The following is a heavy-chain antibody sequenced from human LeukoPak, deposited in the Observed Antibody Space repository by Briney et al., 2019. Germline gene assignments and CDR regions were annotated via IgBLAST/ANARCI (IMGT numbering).Heavy chain of an antibody. D-gene: IGHD2-2*01. Sequence: SETLSLTCTVSGYSISSGYYWGWIRQPPGKGLEWIGTIYRSGSTYYNPSLKSRVTISVDTSKNQFSLKLTSVTAADTAVYYCARVRGYCSSTICYRYYFDYWGQGTLVTVSS. J-gene: IGHJ4*02. V-gene: IGHV4-38-2*02. CDR3: ARVRGYCSSTICYRYYFDY. CDR2: IYRSGST. CDR1: GYSISSGYY.